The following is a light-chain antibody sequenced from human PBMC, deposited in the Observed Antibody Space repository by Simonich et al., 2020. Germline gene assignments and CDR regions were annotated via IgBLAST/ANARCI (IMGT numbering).Light chain of an antibody. Sequence: QSALTQPASVSGSPGQSITISCTGTSSDVGSDNLVSWYQQHPGKAPKLMIYEGSQRPSGVSNRFSGSKSGNTASLTISGLQAEDEADYYCCSYAGSSTWVFGGGTKLTVL. V-gene: IGLV2-23*01. CDR1: SSDVGSDNL. J-gene: IGLJ3*02. CDR2: EGS. CDR3: CSYAGSSTWV.